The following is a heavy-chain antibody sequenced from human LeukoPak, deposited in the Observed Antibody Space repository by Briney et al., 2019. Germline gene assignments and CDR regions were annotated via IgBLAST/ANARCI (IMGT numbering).Heavy chain of an antibody. D-gene: IGHD2-15*01. CDR2: IFYSGST. V-gene: IGHV4-59*08. CDR1: GGSINSYY. Sequence: SETLSLTCTVSGGSINSYYWSWIRQPPGKGLEWIGNIFYSGSTNYNPSLKSRVTISIDTSKNQFSLKLSSVTAADTAVYYCARRRCSRGACYPYFFDYWGQGTLVTVSS. J-gene: IGHJ4*02. CDR3: ARRRCSRGACYPYFFDY.